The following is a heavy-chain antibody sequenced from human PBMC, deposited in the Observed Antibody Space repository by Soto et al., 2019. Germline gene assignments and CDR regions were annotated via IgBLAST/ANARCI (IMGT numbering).Heavy chain of an antibody. D-gene: IGHD2-21*01. Sequence: SETLSLTCTVSGGSIKIDHYHWTWIRQTPGKVLEWIVYIHYTGSISYNPSLQSRLTISLYTSKNQFSLKFTSVTSTSTAVYFCAKEDEGDDRDYYGLDVWGQGTTVTVSX. J-gene: IGHJ6*02. CDR3: AKEDEGDDRDYYGLDV. V-gene: IGHV4-30-4*01. CDR2: IHYTGSI. CDR1: GGSIKIDHYH.